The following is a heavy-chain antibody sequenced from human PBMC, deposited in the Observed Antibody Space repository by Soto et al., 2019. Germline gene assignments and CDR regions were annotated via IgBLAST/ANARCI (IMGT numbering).Heavy chain of an antibody. D-gene: IGHD2-2*02. CDR2: ISGSGGST. CDR3: AKIKAAAIRGWFDP. V-gene: IGHV3-23*01. J-gene: IGHJ5*02. Sequence: PXGSLTLASAACGFTFSSYAMSWVRQAPGKGLEWVSAISGSGGSTYYADSVKGRFTISRDNSKNTLYLQMNSLRAEDTAVYYCAKIKAAAIRGWFDPWGQGTLVTVSS. CDR1: GFTFSSYA.